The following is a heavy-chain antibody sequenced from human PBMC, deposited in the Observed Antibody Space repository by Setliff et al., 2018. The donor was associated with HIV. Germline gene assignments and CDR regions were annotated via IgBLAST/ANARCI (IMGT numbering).Heavy chain of an antibody. D-gene: IGHD5-18*01. CDR2: VLHSGST. V-gene: IGHV4-39*07. CDR3: ASVAERGYSYGYDY. J-gene: IGHJ4*02. CDR1: GGSISSSGYY. Sequence: SETLSLTRTVSGGSISSSGYYWGWIRQPPGKGLEWIGSVLHSGSTYYNPSLKSRVTMSVDTSKNQFSLKLSSVTAADTAVYYCASVAERGYSYGYDYWGQGTLVTVSS.